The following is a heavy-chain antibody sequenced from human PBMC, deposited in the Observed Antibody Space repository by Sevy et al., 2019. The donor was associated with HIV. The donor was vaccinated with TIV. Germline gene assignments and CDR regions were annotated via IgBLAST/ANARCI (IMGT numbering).Heavy chain of an antibody. Sequence: GVSLRLSCAASGFTFDSYWLHWVRQDPWKGLEWVSCVDIDGSRTEYADSVKGRFTISRDNAKNMLYLEMNSLRVEDTAEYYCARGTALGWFDPWGQGTQVTVSS. CDR2: VDIDGSRT. J-gene: IGHJ5*02. CDR1: GFTFDSYW. D-gene: IGHD5-18*01. CDR3: ARGTALGWFDP. V-gene: IGHV3-74*01.